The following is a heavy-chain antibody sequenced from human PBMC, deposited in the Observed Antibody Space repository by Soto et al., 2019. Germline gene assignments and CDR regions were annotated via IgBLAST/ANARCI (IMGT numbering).Heavy chain of an antibody. Sequence: SETLSLTCPVSGGSLSSSSYYWGWLRQPPGKGLERIGSIYYSGSTYYNPSLKNRVTISVDTSKNQFSLKLSSVTAADTAVYYCATESLRYSSSSGYYYYYYGMDVWGQGTTVTVSS. D-gene: IGHD6-6*01. V-gene: IGHV4-39*01. J-gene: IGHJ6*02. CDR2: IYYSGST. CDR3: ATESLRYSSSSGYYYYYYGMDV. CDR1: GGSLSSSSYY.